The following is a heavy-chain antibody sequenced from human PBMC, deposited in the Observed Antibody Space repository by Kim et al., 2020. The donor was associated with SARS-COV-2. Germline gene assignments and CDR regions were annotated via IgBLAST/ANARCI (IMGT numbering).Heavy chain of an antibody. Sequence: GGSLRLSCAASGFTFSSYAMHWVRQAPGKGLEWVAVISYDGSNKYYADSVKGRFTISRDNSKNTLYLQMNSLRAEDTAVYYCARDYGYCGGDCSSYGMDVWGQGTTVTVSS. CDR1: GFTFSSYA. J-gene: IGHJ6*02. D-gene: IGHD2-21*02. CDR2: ISYDGSNK. V-gene: IGHV3-30*04. CDR3: ARDYGYCGGDCSSYGMDV.